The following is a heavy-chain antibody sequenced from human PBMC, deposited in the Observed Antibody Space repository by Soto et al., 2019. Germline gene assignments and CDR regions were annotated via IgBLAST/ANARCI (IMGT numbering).Heavy chain of an antibody. Sequence: EVQLLESGGGLVQPGGSLRLSCAASGFTFSSYAMSWVRQAPGKGLEWVSAISGSGGSTYYADSVKGRFTISRDNSKNTLYLQMNSLRAEDTAVYYCAKILHSSIWYLDAFDIWGQGTMVTVSS. CDR3: AKILHSSIWYLDAFDI. CDR1: GFTFSSYA. J-gene: IGHJ3*02. V-gene: IGHV3-23*01. D-gene: IGHD6-13*01. CDR2: ISGSGGST.